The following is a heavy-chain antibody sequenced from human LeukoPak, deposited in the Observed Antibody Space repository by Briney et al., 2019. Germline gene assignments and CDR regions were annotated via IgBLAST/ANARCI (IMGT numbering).Heavy chain of an antibody. CDR1: GFTFSSYS. CDR2: INSDGSST. D-gene: IGHD2-15*01. CDR3: ARSARVDYFDY. V-gene: IGHV3-74*01. Sequence: GGSLRLSCAASGFTFSSYSMNWVRQAPGKGLVWVSRINSDGSSTSYADSVKGRFTISRDNAKNTLYLQMNSLRAEDTAVYYCARSARVDYFDYWGQGTLVTVSS. J-gene: IGHJ4*02.